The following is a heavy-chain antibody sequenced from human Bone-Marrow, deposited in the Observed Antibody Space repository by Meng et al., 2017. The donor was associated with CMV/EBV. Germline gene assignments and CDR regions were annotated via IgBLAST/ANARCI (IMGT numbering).Heavy chain of an antibody. V-gene: IGHV3-23*03. CDR2: IYSGGSST. Sequence: GESLKISCAASGFTFSSYAMSWVRQAPGKGLEWVSVIYSGGSSTYNADSVKGRFTISRDNSKNTLYLQMNSLRAEDTAVYYCAKRRIAAAGDFQDWGQGTLVTVSS. J-gene: IGHJ1*01. CDR1: GFTFSSYA. D-gene: IGHD6-13*01. CDR3: AKRRIAAAGDFQD.